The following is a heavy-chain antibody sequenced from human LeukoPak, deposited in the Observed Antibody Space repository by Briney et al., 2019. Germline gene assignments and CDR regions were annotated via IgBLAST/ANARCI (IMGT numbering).Heavy chain of an antibody. J-gene: IGHJ2*01. CDR3: ARNTSPGGYFDL. CDR1: GGSFSGYY. V-gene: IGHV4-34*01. D-gene: IGHD1-14*01. CDR2: INHSGST. Sequence: SETLSLTCAVYGGSFSGYYWSWIRQPPGKGLEWIGEINHSGSTNYNPSLKSRVTISVDTSKNQFSLKLNSVTAADTAVYYCARNTSPGGYFDLWGRGTLVTVSS.